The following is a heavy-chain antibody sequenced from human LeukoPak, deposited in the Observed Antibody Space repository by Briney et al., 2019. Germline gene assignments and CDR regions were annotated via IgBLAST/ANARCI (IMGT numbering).Heavy chain of an antibody. V-gene: IGHV1-69*13. CDR1: GGTFSSYA. CDR3: ARDNRRVEAIDY. J-gene: IGHJ4*02. D-gene: IGHD2-15*01. CDR2: IIPIFGTA. Sequence: GASVKVSCKASGGTFSSYAISWVRQAPGQGLEWMGGIIPIFGTANYAQKFQGRVTITADESTSTAYMELSSLRSEDTAVYYCARDNRRVEAIDYWGQGTLVTVSS.